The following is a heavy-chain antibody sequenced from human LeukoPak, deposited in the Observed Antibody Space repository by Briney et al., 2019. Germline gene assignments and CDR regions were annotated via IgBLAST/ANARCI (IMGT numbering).Heavy chain of an antibody. J-gene: IGHJ4*02. CDR1: GGSISSGGYY. Sequence: PSQTLSLTCTVSGGSISSGGYYWSWIRQHPGKGLEWIGYIYYSGSTYYNPSLKSRVTISVDTSKNQFSLKLSSVTAADTAVYYCARGSRIAVAGDYWGQGTLVTVSS. D-gene: IGHD6-19*01. CDR3: ARGSRIAVAGDY. CDR2: IYYSGST. V-gene: IGHV4-31*03.